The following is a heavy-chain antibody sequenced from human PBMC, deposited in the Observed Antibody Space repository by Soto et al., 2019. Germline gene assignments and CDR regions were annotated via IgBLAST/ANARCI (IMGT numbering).Heavy chain of an antibody. J-gene: IGHJ5*02. CDR3: ARGTVWFGELLKALWFDP. D-gene: IGHD3-10*01. CDR2: ISYSGGT. Sequence: SETLSLTCTVSGGAISTYCWSWIRRSPGKGLEWIGYISYSGGTNYNPSLKSRVTMSVDTSKNQFSLKLSSVTAADTAIYYCARGTVWFGELLKALWFDPWGQGTLVTVSS. CDR1: GGAISTYC. V-gene: IGHV4-59*01.